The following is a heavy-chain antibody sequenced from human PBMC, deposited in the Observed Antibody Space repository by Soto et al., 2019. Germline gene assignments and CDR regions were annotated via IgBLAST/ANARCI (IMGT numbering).Heavy chain of an antibody. CDR1: GYSFTSYA. V-gene: IGHV1-3*01. CDR2: INAGNGNT. CDR3: AIRRSCRALDL. Sequence: ASVEASCKASGYSFTSYAMHWVRQAPGQRLEWMGWINAGNGNTKYSQKFQGRVTITRDTSASTAYMELSSLRSEDTAVSYFAIRRSCRALDLWGQGTLVTVSS. D-gene: IGHD1-1*01. J-gene: IGHJ5*02.